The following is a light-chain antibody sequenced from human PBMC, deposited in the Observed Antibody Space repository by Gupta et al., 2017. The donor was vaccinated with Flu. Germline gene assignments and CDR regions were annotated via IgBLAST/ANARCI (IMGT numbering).Light chain of an antibody. V-gene: IGKV1-5*03. CDR3: LQDVSFPET. CDR2: KAS. J-gene: IGKJ1*01. Sequence: PSTLSASVGDRVTITCRASQNIGSWLAWYQQRPGKAPKLLIYKASSLQGGVPSRFSGSGSGTEFTLTVSSLQPDDFATYYCLQDVSFPETFGQGTKVEI. CDR1: QNIGSW.